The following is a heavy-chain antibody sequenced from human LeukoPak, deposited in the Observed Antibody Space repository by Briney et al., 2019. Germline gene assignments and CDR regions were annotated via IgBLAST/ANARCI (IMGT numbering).Heavy chain of an antibody. CDR1: GGSISSSSYY. V-gene: IGHV4-39*01. CDR3: ARLRDGRWLLEY. D-gene: IGHD5-24*01. Sequence: SETLSLTCTVSGGSISSSSYYWGWIRQPPGKGLEWIGSINYSGTTYYNPSLKSRVTISEDRSKNQFSLKLSSVTAADTAVYYCARLRDGRWLLEYWGQGTLVTVSS. CDR2: INYSGTT. J-gene: IGHJ4*02.